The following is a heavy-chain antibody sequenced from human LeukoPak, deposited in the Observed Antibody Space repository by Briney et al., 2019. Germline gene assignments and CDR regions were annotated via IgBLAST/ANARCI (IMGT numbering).Heavy chain of an antibody. D-gene: IGHD3-10*01. CDR2: IYYSGST. Sequence: SETLSLTCTVSGGSISSYYWSWIRQPPGKGLEWIGYIYYSGSTNYNPSLKSRVTISVDTSKNQFSLKLTSVTAADTAVYYCASLYYGSGSFDYWGQGTLVTISS. V-gene: IGHV4-59*01. J-gene: IGHJ4*02. CDR1: GGSISSYY. CDR3: ASLYYGSGSFDY.